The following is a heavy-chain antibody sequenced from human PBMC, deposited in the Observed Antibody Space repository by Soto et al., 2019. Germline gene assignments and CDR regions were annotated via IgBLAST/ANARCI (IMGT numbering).Heavy chain of an antibody. V-gene: IGHV3-66*01. D-gene: IGHD6-13*01. CDR1: GFTVSSSY. Sequence: PGGSLRLSCAASGFTVSSSYMNWVRQGPGKGLEWVSVIYSGGSTNYADSVKGRFTISRDNSKNTLYLQMNSLKPEDTALYDCIWQQDFYYGRAVWGQGTTVTVAS. CDR2: IYSGGST. J-gene: IGHJ6*02. CDR3: IWQQDFYYGRAV.